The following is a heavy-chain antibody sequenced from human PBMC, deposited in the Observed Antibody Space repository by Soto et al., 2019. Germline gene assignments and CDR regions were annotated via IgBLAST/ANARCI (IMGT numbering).Heavy chain of an antibody. CDR2: INDDGIST. CDR3: TRGPRPTSTGTGAL. CDR1: GFTFSMYW. Sequence: GGSLRLSCAASGFTFSMYWMHWVRQVPGKGPEWVSRINDDGISTNYADSVKGRFTISRDNAKNTLYLQMNALRVEDTGVYYCTRGPRPTSTGTGALWGQGTLVTVSS. V-gene: IGHV3-74*01. D-gene: IGHD1-1*01. J-gene: IGHJ4*02.